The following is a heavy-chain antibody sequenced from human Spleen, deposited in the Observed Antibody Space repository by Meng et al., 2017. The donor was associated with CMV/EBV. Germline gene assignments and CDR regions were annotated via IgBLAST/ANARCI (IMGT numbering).Heavy chain of an antibody. CDR2: INPILATT. CDR1: GGTFSSYP. CDR3: ASPRVPGAISAEYLQH. D-gene: IGHD2-2*01. V-gene: IGHV1-69*08. Sequence: SVKVSCKTSGGTFSSYPISWVRQAPGQGLEWMGRINPILATTNYAQNFQGRVTITADKSTNTAYMELSSLRSEDTAVYYCASPRVPGAISAEYLQHWGQGTLVTVSS. J-gene: IGHJ1*01.